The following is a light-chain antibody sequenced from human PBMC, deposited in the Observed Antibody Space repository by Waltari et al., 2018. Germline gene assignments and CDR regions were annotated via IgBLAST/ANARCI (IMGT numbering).Light chain of an antibody. CDR3: MQALQTPRT. CDR2: LGS. CDR1: QSLLHSNGYNY. V-gene: IGKV2-28*01. J-gene: IGKJ4*01. Sequence: DIVMTQSPLSLPVTPGEPASISCRSSQSLLHSNGYNYLDWYLQKPGQSPQLLIYLGSNRACGVHDRFSGSGSGTDLTLKISRVEAEDVGVYYCMQALQTPRTFGGGTKVEIK.